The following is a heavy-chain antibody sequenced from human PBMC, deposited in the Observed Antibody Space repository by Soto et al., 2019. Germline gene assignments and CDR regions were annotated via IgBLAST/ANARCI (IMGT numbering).Heavy chain of an antibody. CDR3: ARNLGYCSSTSCYGGGPSFDY. J-gene: IGHJ4*02. V-gene: IGHV3-72*01. CDR2: SRNKANSYTT. CDR1: GFTFSDHY. D-gene: IGHD2-2*01. Sequence: GGSLRLSCAASGFTFSDHYMDWVRQAPGKGLEWVGRSRNKANSYTTEYAASVKDRFTISRDDSKNSLYLQMNSLKIEDTAVYYCARNLGYCSSTSCYGGGPSFDYWGQGTLVTVSS.